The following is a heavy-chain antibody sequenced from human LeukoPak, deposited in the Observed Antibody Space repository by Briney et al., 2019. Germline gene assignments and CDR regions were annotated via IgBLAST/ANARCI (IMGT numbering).Heavy chain of an antibody. J-gene: IGHJ4*02. CDR1: GYTFTSYG. D-gene: IGHD1-26*01. V-gene: IGHV1-18*01. CDR3: ARVFPSGGDY. CDR2: INADNGNT. Sequence: ASVKVSCKASGYTFTSYGISWVRQAPGQRLEWMGWINADNGNTKYSQKSQDRVTIMRDTSASTAYMELSSLRSEDTAVYYCARVFPSGGDYWGQGTLVTVSS.